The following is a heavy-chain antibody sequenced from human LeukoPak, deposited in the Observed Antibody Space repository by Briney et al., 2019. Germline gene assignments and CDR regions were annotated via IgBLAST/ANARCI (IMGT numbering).Heavy chain of an antibody. J-gene: IGHJ4*02. V-gene: IGHV3-74*01. D-gene: IGHD4-17*01. CDR1: GFTFSSYW. CDR2: INSDGSST. CDR3: ARGGEYGDYGVY. Sequence: GGFLRLSCAASGFTFSSYWMHWVRQAPGKGLVWVSRINSDGSSTSYADSVKGRFTISRDNAKNTLYLQMNSLRAEDTAVYYCARGGEYGDYGVYWGQGTLVTVSS.